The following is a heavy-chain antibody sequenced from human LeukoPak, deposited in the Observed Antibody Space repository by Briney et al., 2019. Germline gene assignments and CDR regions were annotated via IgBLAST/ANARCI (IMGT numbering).Heavy chain of an antibody. D-gene: IGHD5-18*01. J-gene: IGHJ4*02. Sequence: SETLSLTCTVSGGSISSGDYYWSWIRQPPGTGLEWIGYIYYSGSTYYNPSLKSRVTISVDTSKNQFSLKLSSVTAADTAVYYCAREGGYSYTNWGQGTLVTVSS. CDR2: IYYSGST. V-gene: IGHV4-30-4*01. CDR3: AREGGYSYTN. CDR1: GGSISSGDYY.